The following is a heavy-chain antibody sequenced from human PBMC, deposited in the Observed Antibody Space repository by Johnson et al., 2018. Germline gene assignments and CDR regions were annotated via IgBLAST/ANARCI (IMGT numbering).Heavy chain of an antibody. CDR2: ISGSGGST. Sequence: EVQLVETGGGVVQPGRSLRLSCAASGFTFSSYAMSWVRQAPGKGLEWVSAISGSGGSTYYADSVKGRFTLSRDNAKTTLYLQMNSLRAEDTAVYYCAREPKTGGYCSGGSCYRRRVDAFDIWGQGTMVTVSS. D-gene: IGHD2-15*01. CDR3: AREPKTGGYCSGGSCYRRRVDAFDI. V-gene: IGHV3-23*04. CDR1: GFTFSSYA. J-gene: IGHJ3*02.